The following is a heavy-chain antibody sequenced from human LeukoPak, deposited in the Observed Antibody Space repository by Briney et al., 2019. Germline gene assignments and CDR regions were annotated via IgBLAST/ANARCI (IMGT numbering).Heavy chain of an antibody. CDR2: IYYSGST. CDR3: ASHYYETGYFDY. Sequence: SETLSLTCTVSGGSISSYYWTWIRQPPGKGLEWIGYIYYSGSTNYNPSLKSRVTISVDTSKNKFSLKLSSVTAADTAVYYCASHYYETGYFDYWGQGTLVTVSS. D-gene: IGHD3-22*01. CDR1: GGSISSYY. V-gene: IGHV4-59*01. J-gene: IGHJ4*02.